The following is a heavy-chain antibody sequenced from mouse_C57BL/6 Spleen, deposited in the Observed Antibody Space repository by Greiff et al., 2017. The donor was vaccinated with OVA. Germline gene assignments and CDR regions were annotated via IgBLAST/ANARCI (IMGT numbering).Heavy chain of an antibody. CDR2: ISSGSSTI. Sequence: EVKLVESGGGLVKPGGSLKLSCAASGFTFSDYGMHWVRQAPEKGLEWVAYISSGSSTIYYADTVKGRVTISRDKSKNTLFLQMTMLRSDDTAMYYCATYFGYYVWFAYWGQGTLVTVSA. J-gene: IGHJ3*01. CDR1: GFTFSDYG. D-gene: IGHD2-3*01. V-gene: IGHV5-17*01. CDR3: ATYFGYYVWFAY.